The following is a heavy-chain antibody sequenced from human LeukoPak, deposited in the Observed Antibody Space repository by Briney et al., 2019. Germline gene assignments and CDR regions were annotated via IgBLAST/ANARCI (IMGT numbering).Heavy chain of an antibody. J-gene: IGHJ4*02. CDR1: GGSFSGYY. CDR3: ARVRPPAAFDY. CDR2: INHSGST. V-gene: IGHV4-34*01. Sequence: PSETLSLTCAVYGGSFSGYYWSWIRQPPGKGLEWIGEINHSGSTNYNPSLKSRVTISVDTSKNQFSLKLSSVTAADTAVYYCARVRPPAAFDYWGQGTLDTVSS.